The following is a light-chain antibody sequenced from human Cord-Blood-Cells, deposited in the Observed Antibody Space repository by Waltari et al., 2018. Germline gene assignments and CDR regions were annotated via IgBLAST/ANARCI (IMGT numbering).Light chain of an antibody. CDR1: QSVSSSY. J-gene: IGKJ4*01. CDR2: GAP. CDR3: QQDYNLPLT. Sequence: EIVMTQSPATLSLSPGERATLSCRASQSVSSSYLSWYQQKPGQAPRLLIYGAPTRATGIPARFSGSGSGTDFTLTISSLQPEDFAVYYCQQDYNLPLTFGGGTKVEIK. V-gene: IGKV3D-7*01.